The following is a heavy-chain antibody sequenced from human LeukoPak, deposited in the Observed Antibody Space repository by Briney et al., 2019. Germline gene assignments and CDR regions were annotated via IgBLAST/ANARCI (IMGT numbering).Heavy chain of an antibody. CDR3: ARETGDSSGFAFDY. D-gene: IGHD6-19*01. V-gene: IGHV4-4*02. CDR1: GGSISSSNW. CDR2: IYHSGST. J-gene: IGHJ4*02. Sequence: SETLSLTCAVSGGSISSSNWWSWVRQPPGKGLEWIGEIYHSGSTNYNPSLKSRVTISVDKSKNQFSLKLSSVTAADTAVYYCARETGDSSGFAFDYWGQGTLVTVSS.